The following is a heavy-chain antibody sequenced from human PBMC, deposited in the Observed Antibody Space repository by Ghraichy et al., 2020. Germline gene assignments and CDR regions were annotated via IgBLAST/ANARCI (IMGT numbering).Heavy chain of an antibody. V-gene: IGHV4-59*01. Sequence: SETLSLTCTVSGGSISSYYWSWIRQPPGKGLEWIGYTYYSGSTNYNPSLKSRVTISVETSKNQFSLKLSSVTAADTAVYYCARAFKHSDAFDIWGQGTMVTVSS. CDR2: TYYSGST. CDR1: GGSISSYY. J-gene: IGHJ3*02. D-gene: IGHD2-21*01. CDR3: ARAFKHSDAFDI.